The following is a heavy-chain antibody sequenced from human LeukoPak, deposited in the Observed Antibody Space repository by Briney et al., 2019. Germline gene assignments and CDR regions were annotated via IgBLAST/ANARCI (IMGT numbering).Heavy chain of an antibody. V-gene: IGHV1-2*02. CDR1: GDAFTGFC. CDR2: IKPNSGVT. CDR3: APDGALPGTADLES. Sequence: ASVTVACDADGDAFTGFCMHWVRQAPGQGLEWMGWIKPNSGVTNYAQKFQGRVTMTRDTSISTAYMGRSSLTSDDTALYYCAPDGALPGTADLESWGQGTLVTVSS. J-gene: IGHJ4*02. D-gene: IGHD3-3*02.